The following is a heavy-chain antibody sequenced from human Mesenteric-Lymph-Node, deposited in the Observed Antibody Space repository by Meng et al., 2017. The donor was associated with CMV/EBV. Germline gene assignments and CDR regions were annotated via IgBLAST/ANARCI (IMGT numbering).Heavy chain of an antibody. D-gene: IGHD4-23*01. CDR2: ISDDGHTI. Sequence: GESLKISCVGSGFHFSLYYMTWIRQAPGKGLEWIAYISDDGHTIYYADSVKGRFTISRDNAKNSVYLQMDSLRAEDTAVYYCARDPYGGNPVFGFGYWGQGSLVTVSS. CDR3: ARDPYGGNPVFGFGY. V-gene: IGHV3-11*01. J-gene: IGHJ4*02. CDR1: GFHFSLYY.